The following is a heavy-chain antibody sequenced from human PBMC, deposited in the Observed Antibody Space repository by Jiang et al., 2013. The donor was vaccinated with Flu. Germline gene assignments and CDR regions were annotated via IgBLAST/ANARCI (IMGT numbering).Heavy chain of an antibody. V-gene: IGHV6-1*01. Sequence: WYNDYAVSVKSRITINPDTSKNQFSLQLNSVTPEDTAVYYCARRAAAGTFIDYWGQGTLVTVSS. CDR3: ARRAAAGTFIDY. D-gene: IGHD6-13*01. J-gene: IGHJ4*02. CDR2: WYN.